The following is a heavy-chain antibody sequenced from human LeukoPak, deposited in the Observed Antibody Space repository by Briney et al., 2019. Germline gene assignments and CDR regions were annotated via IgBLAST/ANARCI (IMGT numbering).Heavy chain of an antibody. CDR2: INWDGGSP. Sequence: GGSLRLSCEDAGSKFHDYGMSWVHQAPGRGLEWVVGINWDGGSPFYADSVKGRFTICRDHANNTLYLQMDSLRVEDTALYYCARDLSARWSTFGYWGQGTLVTV. CDR1: GSKFHDYG. D-gene: IGHD2-15*01. V-gene: IGHV3-20*04. J-gene: IGHJ4*02. CDR3: ARDLSARWSTFGY.